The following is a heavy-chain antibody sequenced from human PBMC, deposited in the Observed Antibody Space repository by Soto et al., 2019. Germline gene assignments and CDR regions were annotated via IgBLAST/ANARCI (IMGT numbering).Heavy chain of an antibody. D-gene: IGHD3-3*01. J-gene: IGHJ6*02. V-gene: IGHV4-39*01. Sequence: SETLSLTCTVSGGSISSSSYYWGWIRQPPGKGLEWIGSIYYSGSTYYNPSLKSRVTISVDTSKNQFSLKLSSVTAADTAVYYCARSSSYYDFWSGYYLVYYYGMDLWGQGTTVTVSS. CDR2: IYYSGST. CDR3: ARSSSYYDFWSGYYLVYYYGMDL. CDR1: GGSISSSSYY.